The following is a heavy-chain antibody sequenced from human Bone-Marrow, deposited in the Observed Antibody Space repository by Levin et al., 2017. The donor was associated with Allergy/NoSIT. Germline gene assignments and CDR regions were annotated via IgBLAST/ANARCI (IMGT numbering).Heavy chain of an antibody. V-gene: IGHV3-23*01. J-gene: IGHJ4*02. CDR3: AKELAGTDY. Sequence: GGSLRLXXXASGLSSSGLGRSGGRQAPGKGLEWVSAISGSGGSTYYADSVKGRFTISRDNSKNTLYLQMNSLRAEDTAVYYCAKELAGTDYWGQGTLVTVSS. CDR1: GLSSSGLG. D-gene: IGHD6-19*01. CDR2: ISGSGGST.